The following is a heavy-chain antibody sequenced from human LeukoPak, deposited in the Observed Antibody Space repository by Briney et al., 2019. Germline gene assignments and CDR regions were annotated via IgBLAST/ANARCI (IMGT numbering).Heavy chain of an antibody. D-gene: IGHD2-2*01. CDR3: ARIKAVGVPVAIDAYYSYGMNI. V-gene: IGHV1-69*02. J-gene: IGHJ6*02. CDR1: GITFIKNC. Sequence: GASVKVSCKASGITFIKNCISWVRQAPGQGLEWMGRFIPMVGVAAYAQKFQGRITITEDRSANTAFMELSSLTSEDTAVYYCARIKAVGVPVAIDAYYSYGMNIWGQGTAVAVSS. CDR2: FIPMVGVA.